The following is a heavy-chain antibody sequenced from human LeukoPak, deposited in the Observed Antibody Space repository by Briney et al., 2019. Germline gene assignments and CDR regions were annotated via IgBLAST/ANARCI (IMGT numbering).Heavy chain of an antibody. CDR2: INPNSGGT. Sequence: ASVKVSCKASGYTFTGYYMHWVRQAPGQGLEWMGWINPNSGGTNYAQKFQGRVTMTRDTSISTAYMELSRLRSDDTAVYYCARAHRRLIAAAGNLLYYFDYWGQGTLVTVSS. CDR1: GYTFTGYY. D-gene: IGHD6-13*01. V-gene: IGHV1-2*02. J-gene: IGHJ4*02. CDR3: ARAHRRLIAAAGNLLYYFDY.